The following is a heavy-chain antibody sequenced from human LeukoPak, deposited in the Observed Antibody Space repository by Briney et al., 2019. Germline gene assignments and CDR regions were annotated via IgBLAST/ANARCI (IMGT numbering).Heavy chain of an antibody. CDR1: GGSFSGYY. CDR2: IYYSGST. D-gene: IGHD3-10*01. V-gene: IGHV4-59*01. J-gene: IGHJ6*03. Sequence: SETLSLTCAVYGGSFSGYYWSWIRQPPGKGLEWIGYIYYSGSTNYNPSLKSRVTISVDTSKNQFSLKLSSVTAADTAVYYCAGRTYYYGSGRSPASYYYYYMDVWGKGTTVTVSS. CDR3: AGRTYYYGSGRSPASYYYYYMDV.